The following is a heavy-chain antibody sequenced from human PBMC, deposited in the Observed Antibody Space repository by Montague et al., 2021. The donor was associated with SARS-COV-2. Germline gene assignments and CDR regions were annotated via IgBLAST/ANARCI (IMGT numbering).Heavy chain of an antibody. J-gene: IGHJ3*02. V-gene: IGHV4-39*01. CDR1: GGSISSSSYY. Sequence: SETLSLTCTVSGGSISSSSYYWGWLRQPPGKGLEWIGSIYYSGSTYYNPSLKSRVTISVDTSKNQFSLKLSSVTAADTAVYYCATYYDILTGYYIDAFDTWGQGTMVTVSS. CDR3: ATYYDILTGYYIDAFDT. D-gene: IGHD3-9*01. CDR2: IYYSGST.